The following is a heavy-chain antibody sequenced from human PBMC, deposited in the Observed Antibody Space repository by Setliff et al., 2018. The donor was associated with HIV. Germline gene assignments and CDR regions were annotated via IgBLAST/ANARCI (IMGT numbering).Heavy chain of an antibody. CDR3: ARDEYYYGSGSLDY. Sequence: ASVKVSCKASGHTFPSSGISWVRQAPGQGLEWVGWISAHNGKTKYAQILQGRVTMTTDTSTSTAFMELRSLRFDDTAVYYCARDEYYYGSGSLDYWGQGTLVTVSS. D-gene: IGHD3-10*01. CDR1: GHTFPSSG. CDR2: ISAHNGKT. V-gene: IGHV1-18*01. J-gene: IGHJ4*02.